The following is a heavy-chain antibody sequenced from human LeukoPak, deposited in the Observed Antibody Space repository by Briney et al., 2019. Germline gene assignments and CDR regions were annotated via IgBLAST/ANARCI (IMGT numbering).Heavy chain of an antibody. CDR1: GGSISSYY. J-gene: IGHJ3*02. CDR3: ASLEVVTAIRTLPGDPFDI. V-gene: IGHV4-59*01. CDR2: IYYSGST. D-gene: IGHD2-21*02. Sequence: VKPSETLSLTCTVSGGSISSYYWSWIRQPPGKGLEWIGYIYYSGSTNYNPSLKSRVTISVDTSKNQFSLKLSSVTAADTAVYYCASLEVVTAIRTLPGDPFDIWGQGTMVTVSS.